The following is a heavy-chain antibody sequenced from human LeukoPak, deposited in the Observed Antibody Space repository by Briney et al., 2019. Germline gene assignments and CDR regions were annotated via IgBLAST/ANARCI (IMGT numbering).Heavy chain of an antibody. J-gene: IGHJ4*02. V-gene: IGHV1-69*05. Sequence: SVKVSCKASGGTFSSYAISWVRQAPGQRLEWMGGIIPIFGTANYAQKFQGRVTITTDESTSTAYMELSSLRSEDTAVYYCARFTSSGWYGDFDYWGQGTLVTVSS. CDR3: ARFTSSGWYGDFDY. CDR2: IIPIFGTA. D-gene: IGHD6-19*01. CDR1: GGTFSSYA.